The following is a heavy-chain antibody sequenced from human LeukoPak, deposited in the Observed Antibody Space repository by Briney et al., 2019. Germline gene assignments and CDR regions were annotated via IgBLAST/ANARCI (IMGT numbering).Heavy chain of an antibody. CDR2: ISSSSSYI. CDR1: GFTFSSYS. V-gene: IGHV3-21*05. J-gene: IGHJ4*02. CDR3: AKDQEPITMIVVVAFDY. D-gene: IGHD3-22*01. Sequence: HPGGSLRLSCAASGFTFSSYSMNWVRQAPGKGLEWVSYISSSSSYIYYADSVKGRFTISRDNSKNTLYLQMNSLRAEDTAVYYCAKDQEPITMIVVVAFDYWGQGTLVTVSS.